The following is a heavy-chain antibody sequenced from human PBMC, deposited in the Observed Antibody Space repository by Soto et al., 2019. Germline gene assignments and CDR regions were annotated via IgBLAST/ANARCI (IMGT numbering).Heavy chain of an antibody. CDR3: AKDLPLVVYAISSAFDI. V-gene: IGHV3-23*01. J-gene: IGHJ3*02. D-gene: IGHD2-8*02. CDR1: GFTFSSYA. CDR2: ISGSGGST. Sequence: GGSLRLSCAASGFTFSSYAMSWVRQAPGKGLEWVSAISGSGGSTYYADSVKGRFTISRDNSKNTLYLQMNSLGAEDTAVYYCAKDLPLVVYAISSAFDIWGQGTMVTVSS.